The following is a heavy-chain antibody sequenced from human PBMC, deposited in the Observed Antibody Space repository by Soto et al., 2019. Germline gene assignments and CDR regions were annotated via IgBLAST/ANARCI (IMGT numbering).Heavy chain of an antibody. D-gene: IGHD3-10*01. J-gene: IGHJ4*02. CDR1: GYTFTAYG. CDR3: ARDLAYIREY. Sequence: QVQLIQSGPEVRKPGASMKVSCKTSGYTFTAYGISWVRQAPGQGLEWMGWISTTPADIGYAQKFQIRVTMTKDTSTSTYLMELRSLRSDDTAIYYCARDLAYIREYWGQGTQVTVSS. V-gene: IGHV1-18*01. CDR2: ISTTPADI.